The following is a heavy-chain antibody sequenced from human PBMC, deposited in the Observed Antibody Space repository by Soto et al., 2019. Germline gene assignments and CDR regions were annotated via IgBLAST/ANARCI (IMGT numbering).Heavy chain of an antibody. Sequence: SVKVSCKASGGTFSTFGISWVRQAPGQGLEWMGGIIPFFGTAKYSQKFEDRITITADESTNTVYMDLRSLTSEDTAIYYCARTAPMDAGVKYYYDFWGQGALVTVPQ. D-gene: IGHD3-16*01. CDR1: GGTFSTFG. V-gene: IGHV1-69*13. CDR3: ARTAPMDAGVKYYYDF. J-gene: IGHJ4*02. CDR2: IIPFFGTA.